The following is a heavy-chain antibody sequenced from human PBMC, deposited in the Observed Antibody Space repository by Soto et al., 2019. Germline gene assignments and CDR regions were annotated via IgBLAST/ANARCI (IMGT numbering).Heavy chain of an antibody. D-gene: IGHD3-16*01. Sequence: EVQLVESGGGLVQPGGSLRLSCAASGFTFSSYWMSWVRQAPGTGLELVANIKQDGSEKYYVYSVKGRFTISSDNAKNSLYLQMNRLRAEDTAVYDCAREGFRGVMSYYGMEVGGQGTTVTVSS. CDR2: IKQDGSEK. CDR3: AREGFRGVMSYYGMEV. CDR1: GFTFSSYW. V-gene: IGHV3-7*04. J-gene: IGHJ6*02.